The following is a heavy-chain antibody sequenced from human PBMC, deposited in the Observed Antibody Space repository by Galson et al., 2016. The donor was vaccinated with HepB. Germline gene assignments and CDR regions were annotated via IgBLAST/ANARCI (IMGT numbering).Heavy chain of an antibody. Sequence: SLRLSCAASGFTVSSSYMSWVRQAPGKGLEWVSTFGDGGDIYYADSVKGRFTISRDNSRNTLYLQMNSLRADDTAVYYCAGVPSGKRLDYWGQGTLVTVSS. CDR1: GFTVSSSY. CDR2: FGDGGDI. J-gene: IGHJ4*02. CDR3: AGVPSGKRLDY. V-gene: IGHV3-53*01. D-gene: IGHD4-23*01.